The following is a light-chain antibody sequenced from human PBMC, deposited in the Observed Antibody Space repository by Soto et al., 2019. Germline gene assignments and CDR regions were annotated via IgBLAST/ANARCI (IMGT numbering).Light chain of an antibody. Sequence: DIVMTQSPLSLPVTPGEPASISCRSSQSLLHSNGYNYLDWYLQKPGQSPQLLIYLGSNRASGVPDRFSGSGSGTDFTLKISRVEAEDVGVYYCVQALQTPATVGQGTRLEIK. CDR2: LGS. CDR3: VQALQTPAT. V-gene: IGKV2-28*01. CDR1: QSLLHSNGYNY. J-gene: IGKJ5*01.